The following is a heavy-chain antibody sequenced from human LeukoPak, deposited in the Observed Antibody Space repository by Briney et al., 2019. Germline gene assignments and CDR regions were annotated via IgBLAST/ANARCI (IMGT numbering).Heavy chain of an antibody. CDR3: VTTPFIVAGLSFDY. Sequence: GGSLRLSCSASGFTFSSFDMHWVRQAPGQGLEYVSAISSNGGSTYYADSVKGRFTISRDNSKNTLYLQTSSLRAEDTAVYYCVTTPFIVAGLSFDYWGQGTLVTVSS. CDR1: GFTFSSFD. V-gene: IGHV3-64D*09. CDR2: ISSNGGST. D-gene: IGHD6-19*01. J-gene: IGHJ4*02.